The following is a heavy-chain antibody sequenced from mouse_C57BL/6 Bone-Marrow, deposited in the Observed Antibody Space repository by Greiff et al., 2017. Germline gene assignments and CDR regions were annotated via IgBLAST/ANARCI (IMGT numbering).Heavy chain of an antibody. CDR2: FYPGSGSI. V-gene: IGHV1-62-2*01. D-gene: IGHD1-1*01. CDR1: GYTFTEYT. Sequence: VQLKESGAELVKPGASVKLSCKASGYTFTEYTIHWVKQRSGQGLEWIGWFYPGSGSIKYNEKFKDKATLTADKSSSTVYMELSRLTSEDSAVYFCARHEANYGSSYPWYFDVWGTGTTVTVSS. J-gene: IGHJ1*03. CDR3: ARHEANYGSSYPWYFDV.